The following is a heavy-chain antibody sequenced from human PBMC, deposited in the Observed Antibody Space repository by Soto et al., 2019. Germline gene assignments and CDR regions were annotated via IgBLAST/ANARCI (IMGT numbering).Heavy chain of an antibody. CDR3: AHKRLLAAAGTRVYYFDY. CDR1: GFSLSTSGVG. CDR2: IYWNDDK. V-gene: IGHV2-5*01. J-gene: IGHJ4*02. D-gene: IGHD6-13*01. Sequence: QITLKESGPTLVKPTQTLTLTCTFSGFSLSTSGVGVGWIRQPPGKALEWLALIYWNDDKRYSPSLKSRLTTTKDTSKNQVVLTITNMDPVDTATYYCAHKRLLAAAGTRVYYFDYWVQGTLVTVSS.